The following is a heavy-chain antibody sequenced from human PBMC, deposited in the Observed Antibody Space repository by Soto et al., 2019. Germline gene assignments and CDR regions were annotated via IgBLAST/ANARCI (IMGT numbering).Heavy chain of an antibody. V-gene: IGHV4-34*01. Sequence: SETLSLTCAVYGGSFSGYYWSWIRQPPGKGLEWIGEINHSGSTNYNPSLKSRVTISVDTSKNQFSLKLSSVTAADTAVYYCARGPRGRNWFDPWGQGTLVTVSS. CDR3: ARGPRGRNWFDP. J-gene: IGHJ5*02. CDR2: INHSGST. CDR1: GGSFSGYY.